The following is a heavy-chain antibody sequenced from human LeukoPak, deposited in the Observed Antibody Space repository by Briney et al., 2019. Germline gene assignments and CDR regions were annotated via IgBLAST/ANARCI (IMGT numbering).Heavy chain of an antibody. V-gene: IGHV4-34*01. CDR2: INHSGST. Sequence: SETLSLACAVYGGSFSGHYWSWIRQPPGKGLEWIGEINHSGSTNYNPSLKSRVTISVDTSKNQFSLKLSSVTAADTAVYYCARVPCSSTSCYRYFDLWGRGTLVTVSS. CDR3: ARVPCSSTSCYRYFDL. J-gene: IGHJ2*01. D-gene: IGHD2-2*01. CDR1: GGSFSGHY.